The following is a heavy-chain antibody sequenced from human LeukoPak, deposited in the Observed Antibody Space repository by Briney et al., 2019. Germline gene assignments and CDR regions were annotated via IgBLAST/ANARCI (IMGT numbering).Heavy chain of an antibody. Sequence: GGSLRLSCAASGFTFSNYAMTWVRQAPGKGLEWVSAISGSGGTIYYTDSVKGRFTISRDNSKNTLYLQMISLRVEDTALYYCAKDFSTNRRGAFDLWGQGTMVTVSS. CDR2: ISGSGGTI. V-gene: IGHV3-23*01. CDR3: AKDFSTNRRGAFDL. CDR1: GFTFSNYA. J-gene: IGHJ3*01. D-gene: IGHD2/OR15-2a*01.